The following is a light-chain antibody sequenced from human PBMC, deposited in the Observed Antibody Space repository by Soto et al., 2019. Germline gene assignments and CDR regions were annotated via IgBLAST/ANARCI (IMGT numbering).Light chain of an antibody. CDR2: TND. V-gene: IGLV1-44*01. Sequence: LTQPPSASGTPGQRVIISCSGGSSNIGRNTVNWYQHLPGTAPRLLIYTNDQRPSGVPDRFSGSKSGTSASLAISGLQSEDEADYYCAAWDDTSSFVFGTGTKVTVL. CDR1: SSNIGRNT. J-gene: IGLJ1*01. CDR3: AAWDDTSSFV.